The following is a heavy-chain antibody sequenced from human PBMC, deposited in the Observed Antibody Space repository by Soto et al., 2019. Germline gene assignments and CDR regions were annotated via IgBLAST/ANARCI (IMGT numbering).Heavy chain of an antibody. Sequence: SQTLSLTCAISGDSVSSNCAAWNWIRQSPSRGLEWLGRTYYRSKWYNDYAVSVKSRITINPDTSKNQFSLQLNSVTPEDTAVYYCARDGANDYSNSYYYYGMDVWGQGTTVTVSS. CDR2: TYYRSKWYN. CDR1: GDSVSSNCAA. J-gene: IGHJ6*02. CDR3: ARDGANDYSNSYYYYGMDV. V-gene: IGHV6-1*01. D-gene: IGHD4-4*01.